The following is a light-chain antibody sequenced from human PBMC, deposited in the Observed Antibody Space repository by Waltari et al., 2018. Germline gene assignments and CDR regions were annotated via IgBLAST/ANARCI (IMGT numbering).Light chain of an antibody. Sequence: DTQMTQSPSSVSASVRDRVTITRRASQDVTNHLAWFQQKPGRAPKVLIFDVSTLQSGVPSRFSGSGSGTEFSLTISSLQPEDFATYYCQQGDSLPPTFGQGTKVEIK. CDR2: DVS. J-gene: IGKJ1*01. CDR3: QQGDSLPPT. CDR1: QDVTNH. V-gene: IGKV1-12*01.